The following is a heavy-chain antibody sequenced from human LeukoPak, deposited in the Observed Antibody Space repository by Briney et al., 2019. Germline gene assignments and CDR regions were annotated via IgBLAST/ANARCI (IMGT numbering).Heavy chain of an antibody. V-gene: IGHV4-59*01. CDR1: GGSISSYY. CDR2: IYYSGST. CDR3: ARETSQKGAHYMDV. D-gene: IGHD3-16*01. J-gene: IGHJ6*03. Sequence: SETLSLTCTVSGGSISSYYWGWIRQPPGKGLEWIAYIYYSGSTNYNPSLKSRVTISVDTSKNQFSLKLSSVTAADTAVYYCARETSQKGAHYMDVWGKGTTVTISS.